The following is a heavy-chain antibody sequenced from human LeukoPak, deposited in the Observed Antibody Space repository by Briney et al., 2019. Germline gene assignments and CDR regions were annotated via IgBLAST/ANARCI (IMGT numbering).Heavy chain of an antibody. Sequence: SETLSLTCTVSGGSISSYYWSWIRQPPGKGLDWIGYIYYSGSTNYNPSLKSRVTISVDTSKNQFSLRLSSVTAADTAVYYCARVSGCSGGSCYSPSFYYYYMDVWGKGTTVTVSS. D-gene: IGHD2-15*01. CDR2: IYYSGST. J-gene: IGHJ6*03. V-gene: IGHV4-59*01. CDR3: ARVSGCSGGSCYSPSFYYYYMDV. CDR1: GGSISSYY.